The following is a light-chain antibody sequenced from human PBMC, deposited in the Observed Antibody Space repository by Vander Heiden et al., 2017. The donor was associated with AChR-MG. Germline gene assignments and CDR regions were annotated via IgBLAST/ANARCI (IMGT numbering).Light chain of an antibody. CDR1: RNVDSS. CDR2: DAS. CDR3: QQSGRWPRT. Sequence: DIVLTQSPATLSLSPGETVTLSCRASRNVDSSLAWYQQKPGQSPSLLIFDASHRASDTPVRFSGSGSTTDFTLTISSLEPDDFGVYYCQQSGRWPRTFGQGTKVDI. V-gene: IGKV3-11*01. J-gene: IGKJ3*01.